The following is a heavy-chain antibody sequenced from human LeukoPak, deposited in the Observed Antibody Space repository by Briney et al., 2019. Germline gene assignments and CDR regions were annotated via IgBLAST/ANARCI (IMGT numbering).Heavy chain of an antibody. D-gene: IGHD2-15*01. CDR1: GGSISSYY. CDR3: ARRYCSGGSCIPDY. V-gene: IGHV4-4*07. J-gene: IGHJ4*02. Sequence: PSETLSLTCTVSGGSISSYYWSWIRQPAGKGLEWIGRIYTSGSTNYNPSLKSRVTISVDTSKNQFSLKLSSVTAADTAVYYCARRYCSGGSCIPDYWGQGTLVTVSS. CDR2: IYTSGST.